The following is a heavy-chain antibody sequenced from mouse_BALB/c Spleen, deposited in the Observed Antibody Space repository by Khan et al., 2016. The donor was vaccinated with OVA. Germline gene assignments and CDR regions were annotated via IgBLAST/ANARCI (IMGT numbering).Heavy chain of an antibody. D-gene: IGHD3-1*01. CDR1: GYSITSGYF. Sequence: EVQLQESGPGLVKPSQSLSLTCSVTGYSITSGYFWNWIRQFPGNKLEWMGYIRYDGDSNYNPSLKNRISITRDTSKNHFFLKLNSVTPEDTATXDGARGGSSGPAWFAYWGQGTLVTVSA. J-gene: IGHJ3*01. V-gene: IGHV3-6*02. CDR3: ARGGSSGPAWFAY. CDR2: IRYDGDS.